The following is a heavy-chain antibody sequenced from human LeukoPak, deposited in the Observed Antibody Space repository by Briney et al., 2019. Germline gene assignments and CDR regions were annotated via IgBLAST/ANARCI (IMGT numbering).Heavy chain of an antibody. CDR3: AKVDPPIIEGGRGEAFDV. J-gene: IGHJ3*01. D-gene: IGHD1-26*01. Sequence: ASVKVSCKASGYSFTNFGITWVRQAPGQGLQWMGWTSPYEDYPTYAQKFQGRVTMTTETSTSTAYMELRSLTSDDTAVYYCAKVDPPIIEGGRGEAFDVWGQGTLVTVSS. V-gene: IGHV1-18*01. CDR2: TSPYEDYP. CDR1: GYSFTNFG.